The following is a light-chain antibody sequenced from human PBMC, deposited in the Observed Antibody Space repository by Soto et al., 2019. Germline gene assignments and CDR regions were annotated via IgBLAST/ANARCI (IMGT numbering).Light chain of an antibody. CDR1: QSISSY. CDR3: QQSYSTPPVT. J-gene: IGKJ3*01. CDR2: AAS. V-gene: IGKV1-39*01. Sequence: DIQMTQSPSSLSASVGDRVTITCRASQSISSYLNWYQQKPGNAPNLLIYAASSLQSGVPSRFSGRGSGTDFTLTISSLQPEDFATYYCQQSYSTPPVTFGPGTKVDIK.